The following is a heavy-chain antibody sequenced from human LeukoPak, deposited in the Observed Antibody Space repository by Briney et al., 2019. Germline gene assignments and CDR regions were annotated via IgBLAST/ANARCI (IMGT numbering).Heavy chain of an antibody. D-gene: IGHD4-17*01. J-gene: IGHJ3*02. V-gene: IGHV4-59*11. Sequence: PSETLSLTCAVSADSFSSHYWTWIRQPPGKGLEWIGYISYIGSTNYNPSLKSRVTISIDTSKNQFSPKLTSVTAADTAVYYCARDLVTVTKGFDIWGQGTMVSVSS. CDR1: ADSFSSHY. CDR2: ISYIGST. CDR3: ARDLVTVTKGFDI.